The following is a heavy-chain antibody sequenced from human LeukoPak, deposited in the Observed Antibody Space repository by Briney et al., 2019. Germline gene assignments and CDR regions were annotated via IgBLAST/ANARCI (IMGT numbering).Heavy chain of an antibody. D-gene: IGHD3-10*01. CDR1: RFTFSIYA. J-gene: IGHJ3*02. Sequence: GGSLRLSCAASRFTFSIYAMGWFRQAPGKGLEWVSVISGRAERTYYADSVKGRFTISRDSSMDTLYLQMNSLRAEDTAVYYCAKDQGFYDSGSYSAASDIWGQGTMVTVSS. CDR3: AKDQGFYDSGSYSAASDI. V-gene: IGHV3-23*01. CDR2: ISGRAERT.